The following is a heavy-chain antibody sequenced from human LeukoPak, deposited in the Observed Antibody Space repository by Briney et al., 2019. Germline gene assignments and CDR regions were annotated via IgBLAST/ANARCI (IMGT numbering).Heavy chain of an antibody. Sequence: GSLRLSCAVSGFTFSSYAMSWVRQAPGKGLEWVSVISGSGGSTYYADSVKGRFTISRDNSKNTLYLQMNGLRAEDSAAYYCAKNFLGYCSATTCYFDYWGQGSLVTVSS. CDR1: GFTFSSYA. V-gene: IGHV3-23*01. D-gene: IGHD2-15*01. J-gene: IGHJ4*02. CDR2: ISGSGGST. CDR3: AKNFLGYCSATTCYFDY.